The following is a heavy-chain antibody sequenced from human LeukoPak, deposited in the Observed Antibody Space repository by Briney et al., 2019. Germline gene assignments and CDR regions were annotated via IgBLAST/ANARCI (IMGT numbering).Heavy chain of an antibody. J-gene: IGHJ4*02. D-gene: IGHD1-26*01. V-gene: IGHV3-74*01. Sequence: GSLRLSCAASGFTFSSYWMHWVRQAPGKGLVWVSRINSDGSSTSYADSVKGRFTISRDNAKNTLYLQMNSLRAEDTAVYYCARLFLSGSYDYWGQGTLVTVSS. CDR3: ARLFLSGSYDY. CDR1: GFTFSSYW. CDR2: INSDGSST.